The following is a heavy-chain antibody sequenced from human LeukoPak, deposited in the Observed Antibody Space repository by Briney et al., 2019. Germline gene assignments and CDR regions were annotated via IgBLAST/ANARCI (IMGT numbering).Heavy chain of an antibody. J-gene: IGHJ3*02. CDR3: ASFPGDCSSTSCARVAFDI. CDR2: IYYSGST. D-gene: IGHD2-2*01. Sequence: PSETLSLTCTVSGGSISSSSYYWGWIRQPPGKGLKWIGSIYYSGSTYYNPSLKSRVTISVDTSKNQFSLKLSSVTAADTAVYYCASFPGDCSSTSCARVAFDIWGQGTMVTVSS. CDR1: GGSISSSSYY. V-gene: IGHV4-39*01.